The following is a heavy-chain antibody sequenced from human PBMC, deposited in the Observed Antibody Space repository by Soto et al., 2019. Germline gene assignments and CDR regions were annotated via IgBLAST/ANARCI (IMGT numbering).Heavy chain of an antibody. V-gene: IGHV3-13*01. Sequence: EEQLVESGGNLVQPGGSLRLSCAASGFTFSSYDMHWDRHATGKGLEWVSAIGTAGDTYYSGSVKGRFSVSRENVKNSLYLQMNSLRAGDTAVYYCARGGDCSKTSCYWARLYYGLDVWGQGTTVTVSS. D-gene: IGHD2-2*01. CDR2: IGTAGDT. CDR1: GFTFSSYD. J-gene: IGHJ6*02. CDR3: ARGGDCSKTSCYWARLYYGLDV.